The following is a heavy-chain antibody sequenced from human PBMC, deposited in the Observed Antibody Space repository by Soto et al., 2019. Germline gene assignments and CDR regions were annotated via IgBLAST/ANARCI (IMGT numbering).Heavy chain of an antibody. CDR3: AYGYSGYDYLY. D-gene: IGHD5-12*01. CDR2: IYYSGST. CDR1: GGSISSDY. Sequence: KPSETLSLTCTVSGGSISSDYWSWIRQPPGKGLEWIGYIYYSGSTNYNPSLKSRVTISVDTSKNQFSLKLSSVTAADTAVYYCAYGYSGYDYLYWGQGTLVTVSS. J-gene: IGHJ4*02. V-gene: IGHV4-59*01.